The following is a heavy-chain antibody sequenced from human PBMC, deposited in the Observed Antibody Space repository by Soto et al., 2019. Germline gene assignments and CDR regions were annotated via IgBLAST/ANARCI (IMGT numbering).Heavy chain of an antibody. J-gene: IGHJ4*02. CDR1: GSTFTSYG. D-gene: IGHD4-17*01. CDR3: ARGTTVETGSY. V-gene: IGHV1-18*01. CDR2: ISAYNGNT. Sequence: ASVTGSCKASGSTFTSYGVVWVRQAPGQGLEWMGWISAYNGNTNYAQKLQGRVTMTTDTSTSTAYMELRSLRSDDTAVYYCARGTTVETGSYWGQGTLVTVSS.